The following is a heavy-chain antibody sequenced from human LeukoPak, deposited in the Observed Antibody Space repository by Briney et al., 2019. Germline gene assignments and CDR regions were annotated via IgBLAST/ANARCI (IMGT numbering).Heavy chain of an antibody. D-gene: IGHD3-22*01. CDR1: GYTFTTFP. V-gene: IGHV7-4-1*02. Sequence: ASVKVSCKASGYTFTTFPLNWVRQAPGQGLEWMGWINTNTGNPTYAQGFTGRFVFSSDTSVNTAYLQISSLKAEDTAVYYCARGYDTTGYFSYWGQGTLDTVSS. CDR3: ARGYDTTGYFSY. J-gene: IGHJ4*02. CDR2: INTNTGNP.